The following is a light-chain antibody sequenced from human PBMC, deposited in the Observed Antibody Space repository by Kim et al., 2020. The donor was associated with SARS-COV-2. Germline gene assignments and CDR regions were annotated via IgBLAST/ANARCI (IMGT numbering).Light chain of an antibody. CDR2: RNN. CDR1: SNNVGNQG. J-gene: IGLJ3*02. V-gene: IGLV10-54*04. CDR3: SAWDSSLGAWV. Sequence: QTATLTCTGNSNNVGNQGAAWLQQHQGRPPKHLTHRNNNRPSGISERFSASRSGNTASLTITGLQPEDETDYYCSAWDSSLGAWVFGGGTQLTVL.